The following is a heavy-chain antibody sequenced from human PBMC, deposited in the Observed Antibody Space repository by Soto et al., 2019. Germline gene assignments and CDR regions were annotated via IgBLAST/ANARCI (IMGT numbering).Heavy chain of an antibody. V-gene: IGHV3-30-3*01. CDR1: GFTFSSYA. CDR3: ANTLATMEAIDN. J-gene: IGHJ4*01. D-gene: IGHD5-12*01. CDR2: ISYDGSNK. Sequence: PGGSLRLSCAASGFTFSSYAMHWVRQAPGKGLEWVAVISYDGSNKYYADSVKGRFTISRDNSKNTLYLQMNSLRAEDTAVYYWANTLATMEAIDNWGQGTMVTVSS.